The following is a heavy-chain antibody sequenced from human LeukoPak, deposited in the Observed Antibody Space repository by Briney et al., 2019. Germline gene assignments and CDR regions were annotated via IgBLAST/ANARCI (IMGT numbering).Heavy chain of an antibody. CDR1: GFTFSSYS. Sequence: GGSLRLSCAASGFTFSSYSMKWVRQAPGKGLEWVSSISSSSSYIYYADSVKGRFTISRDNAKNSLYLQMNSLRAEDTAVYYCATAMVRDLGGAFDIWGQGTMVTVSS. CDR3: ATAMVRDLGGAFDI. V-gene: IGHV3-21*01. D-gene: IGHD3-10*01. CDR2: ISSSSSYI. J-gene: IGHJ3*02.